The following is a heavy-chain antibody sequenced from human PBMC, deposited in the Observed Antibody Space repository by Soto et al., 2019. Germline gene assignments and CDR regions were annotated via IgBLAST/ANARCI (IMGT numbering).Heavy chain of an antibody. CDR3: ARGDSRVWTYDYHGMDV. D-gene: IGHD3-16*01. Sequence: EVQVVESGGGLVEPGGSLKLSCAGSGFTLSAYWMHWVRQAPGKGLVWISRSSSDGTMSDYADSVKGRFTISRDNAKSTGLLEMSSLSAEDTAVYYCARGDSRVWTYDYHGMDVWGQGTTVIVSS. V-gene: IGHV3-74*01. CDR1: GFTLSAYW. CDR2: SSSDGTMS. J-gene: IGHJ6*02.